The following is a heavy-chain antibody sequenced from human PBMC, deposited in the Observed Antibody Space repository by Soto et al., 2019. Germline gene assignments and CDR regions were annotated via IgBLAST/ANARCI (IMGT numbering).Heavy chain of an antibody. Sequence: SETLSLTCAVSSGSIDNVYWWSWVRQSPGKGLEWIGEIYHSGSTNYNPSLKSRVTISVDKSKNQFSLKLSSVTAEDTAVYYCARDTKKGRDGYTSFDYWGQGTQVTVPQ. J-gene: IGHJ4*02. CDR1: SGSIDNVYW. V-gene: IGHV4-4*02. D-gene: IGHD5-12*01. CDR2: IYHSGST. CDR3: ARDTKKGRDGYTSFDY.